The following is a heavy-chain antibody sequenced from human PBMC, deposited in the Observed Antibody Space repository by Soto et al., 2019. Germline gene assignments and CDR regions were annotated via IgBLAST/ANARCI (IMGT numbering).Heavy chain of an antibody. D-gene: IGHD2-21*02. CDR1: GITVSRNY. CDR2: IYRDGTT. J-gene: IGHJ4*02. Sequence: EVQLVESGGGLVQPGGSLRLSCAASGITVSRNYMSWVRQAPGKGLECVSLIYRDGTTSYTDSVKGRFIISRDSSKNTLYLEMNSLRAEDTAVYYRARSIDEQTASWGQGILVTVAS. V-gene: IGHV3-66*01. CDR3: ARSIDEQTAS.